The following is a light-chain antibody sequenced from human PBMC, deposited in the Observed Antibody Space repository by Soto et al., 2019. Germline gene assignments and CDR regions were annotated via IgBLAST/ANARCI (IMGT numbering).Light chain of an antibody. V-gene: IGKV1-5*03. Sequence: DIQMTQSPSTLSASVGDRVTITCRASQSISTWLAWYQQKPGRAPKLLIYTASTLESGVPSRFSGSGSGTEFTLTISSLQPDDFATYYCQHLLVYPRTFGQGTKVEIK. CDR3: QHLLVYPRT. CDR1: QSISTW. CDR2: TAS. J-gene: IGKJ1*01.